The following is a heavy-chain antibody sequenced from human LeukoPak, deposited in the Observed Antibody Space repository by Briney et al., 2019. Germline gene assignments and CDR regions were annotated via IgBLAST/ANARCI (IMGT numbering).Heavy chain of an antibody. J-gene: IGHJ4*02. V-gene: IGHV4-39*07. CDR2: IYYSGST. CDR1: GGSISSSSYY. Sequence: SETLSLTCTVSGGSISSSSYYWGWIRQPPGKGLEWIGSIYYSGSTYYNPSLKSRVTISVDTSKNQFSLKLSSVTAADTAVYYCARVRRGFGYYFDYWGQGTLVTVSS. D-gene: IGHD3-16*01. CDR3: ARVRRGFGYYFDY.